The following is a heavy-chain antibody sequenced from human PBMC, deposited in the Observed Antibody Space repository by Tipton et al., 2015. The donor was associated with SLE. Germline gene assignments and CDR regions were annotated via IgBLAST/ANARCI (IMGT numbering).Heavy chain of an antibody. J-gene: IGHJ4*02. Sequence: TLSLTCAVYGGSFSGYYWSWIRQPPGKGLEWIGEINHSGSTNYNPSLKSRVTISVDTSKNQFSLKVSSVTAADTAVYYCARVWLAFDYWGQGTLVSVSS. CDR2: INHSGST. D-gene: IGHD6-19*01. CDR1: GGSFSGYY. V-gene: IGHV4-34*01. CDR3: ARVWLAFDY.